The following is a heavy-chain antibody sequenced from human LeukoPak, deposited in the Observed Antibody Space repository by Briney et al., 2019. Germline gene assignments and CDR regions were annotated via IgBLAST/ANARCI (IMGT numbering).Heavy chain of an antibody. CDR3: AKSPTYYDILTGYYSGYYFDY. V-gene: IGHV3-23*01. CDR1: GFTFSSYA. CDR2: ISGSGGST. J-gene: IGHJ4*02. Sequence: GSLRLSCAASGFTFSSYAMSWVRQAPGKGLEWVSAISGSGGSTYYADSGKGRFTISRDNSKNTRYLQMNSLRAEDTAVYYCAKSPTYYDILTGYYSGYYFDYWGQGTLVTVSS. D-gene: IGHD3-9*01.